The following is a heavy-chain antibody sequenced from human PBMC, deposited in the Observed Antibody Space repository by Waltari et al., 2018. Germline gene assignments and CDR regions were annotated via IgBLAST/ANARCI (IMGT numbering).Heavy chain of an antibody. CDR1: AFTLGSYW. D-gene: IGHD6-13*01. CDR2: SNSNGGST. CDR3: ARGGYRSSCGNYYYLDV. V-gene: IGHV3-74*01. J-gene: IGHJ6*03. Sequence: EVQLVESGGGLVQPGGSLGLSCAASAFTLGSYWMPWFRQAQGRGPVWASRSNSNGGSTSYGGAVRGRLTISRSNAKITLDLQMHSLRADDTAVYYCARGGYRSSCGNYYYLDVWGKGITVTVSS.